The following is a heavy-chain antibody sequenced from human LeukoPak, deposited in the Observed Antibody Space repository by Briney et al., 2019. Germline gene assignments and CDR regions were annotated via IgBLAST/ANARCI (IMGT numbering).Heavy chain of an antibody. Sequence: GGSLRLSCAASGFTVSSNYMSWVRQAPGKGLEWVSVIYSGGSTYYADSVKGRFTISRDNAKNSLYLQMNSLRAEDTAVYYCARKGLWNGYINFDYWGQGTLVTVSS. CDR3: ARKGLWNGYINFDY. CDR2: IYSGGST. J-gene: IGHJ4*02. V-gene: IGHV3-66*01. CDR1: GFTVSSNY. D-gene: IGHD5-24*01.